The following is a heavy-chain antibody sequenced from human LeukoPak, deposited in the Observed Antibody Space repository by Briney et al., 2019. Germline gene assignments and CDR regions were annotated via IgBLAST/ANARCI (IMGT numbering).Heavy chain of an antibody. CDR1: GYTFTNYG. Sequence: VKVSCKTSGYTFTNYGISWVRQAPGLGLEWMGWISAYNGNTNYAQKVQGRVTMTTDTSTTTAFMELRSLRSDDTAVYYCARTSGVSVVGSPYYFDYWGQGTLVTVSS. CDR2: ISAYNGNT. D-gene: IGHD2-2*01. CDR3: ARTSGVSVVGSPYYFDY. V-gene: IGHV1-18*01. J-gene: IGHJ4*02.